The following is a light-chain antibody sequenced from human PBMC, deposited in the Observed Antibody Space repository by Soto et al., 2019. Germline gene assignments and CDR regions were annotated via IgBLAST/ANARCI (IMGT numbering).Light chain of an antibody. J-gene: IGLJ3*02. CDR2: DND. CDR3: GTWDSNLSSWV. Sequence: QSVLTQPPSVSAAPGQKVTISCSASSSNIGNNYVSWYQQLTGTAPKLLIYDNDKRPSGIPDRFSGSKSGTSATLGITGLQTGDEADYYCGTWDSNLSSWVFGGGTQLTVL. V-gene: IGLV1-51*01. CDR1: SSNIGNNY.